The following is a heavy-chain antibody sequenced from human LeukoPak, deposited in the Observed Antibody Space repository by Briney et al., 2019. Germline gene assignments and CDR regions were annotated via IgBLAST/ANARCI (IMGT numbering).Heavy chain of an antibody. CDR1: GGSISSSSYD. V-gene: IGHV4-39*01. J-gene: IGHJ4*02. Sequence: SETLSLTCTVSGGSISSSSYDWGWIRQPPGKGLEWIGSISYSGSTDYNPFLKSRVTISIDTSKNHFSLKMDSVTAADTAVYYCARHFDNWGQGTLVTVSS. CDR2: ISYSGST. CDR3: ARHFDN.